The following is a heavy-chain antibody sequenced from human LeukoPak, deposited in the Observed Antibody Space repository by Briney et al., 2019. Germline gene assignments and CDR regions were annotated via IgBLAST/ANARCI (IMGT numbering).Heavy chain of an antibody. V-gene: IGHV3-21*01. CDR2: ISGSSSYI. D-gene: IGHD6-6*01. Sequence: GGSLRLSCAASGFIFSSYNMNWVRQAPGKGLEWVSSISGSSSYINYADSVKGRFTISRDNAKNSLYLEMNSLRAEDTAVYYCARHGHSSSSSDYWGQGTLVTVSS. CDR3: ARHGHSSSSSDY. CDR1: GFIFSSYN. J-gene: IGHJ4*02.